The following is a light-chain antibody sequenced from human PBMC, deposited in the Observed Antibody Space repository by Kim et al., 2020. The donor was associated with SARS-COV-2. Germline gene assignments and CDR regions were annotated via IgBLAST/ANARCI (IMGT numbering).Light chain of an antibody. CDR1: TGAVTSGHF. J-gene: IGLJ2*01. Sequence: PGGTVTLSCGSSTGAVTSGHFPYWFQHKPGQAPSTLIYDITQRHSWTPARFSGSLLGDKAALTLSGAQPEDEADYYGLLYYSGVRVFGGGTQLTVL. V-gene: IGLV7-46*01. CDR2: DIT. CDR3: LLYYSGVRV.